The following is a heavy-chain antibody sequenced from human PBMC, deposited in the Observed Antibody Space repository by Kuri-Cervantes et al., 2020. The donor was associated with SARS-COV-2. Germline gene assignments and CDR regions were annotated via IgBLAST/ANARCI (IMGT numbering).Heavy chain of an antibody. CDR2: INHSGST. J-gene: IGHJ5*02. CDR1: GGSFSGYY. CDR3: ARDRSRAYYYDSSGFGA. D-gene: IGHD3-22*01. Sequence: ESLKISCAVYGGSFSGYYWSWIRQPPGKGLEWIGEINHSGSTNYNPSLKSRVTISVDTSKNQFSLKLSPVTAADTAVYYCARDRSRAYYYDSSGFGAWGQGTLVTVSS. V-gene: IGHV4-34*01.